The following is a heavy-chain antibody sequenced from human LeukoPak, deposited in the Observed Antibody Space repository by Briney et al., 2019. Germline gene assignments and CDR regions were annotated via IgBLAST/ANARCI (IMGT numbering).Heavy chain of an antibody. J-gene: IGHJ4*02. V-gene: IGHV4-31*03. Sequence: SQTLSLTCTVSGGSISSGGYYWSWIRQHPGKGLEWIGYIYYSGSTYYNPSLKSRVTISVDTSKNQFSLKLSSVTAADTAVYYCARVGSIAARPRGDYWGQGTLVTVSS. CDR3: ARVGSIAARPRGDY. D-gene: IGHD6-6*01. CDR2: IYYSGST. CDR1: GGSISSGGYY.